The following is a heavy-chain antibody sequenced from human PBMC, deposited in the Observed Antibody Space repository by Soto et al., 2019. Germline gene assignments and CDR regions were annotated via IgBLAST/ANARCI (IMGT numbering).Heavy chain of an antibody. D-gene: IGHD3-3*01. CDR3: ARDRWSGYYTYYYYGMDV. Sequence: ASVKVSCKGAGYTLTDLSMHWVRQAPGKGLEWMGGFDPEDGETIYAQKFQGRVTMTEDTSTDTAYMELSSLRAEDTAVYYCARDRWSGYYTYYYYGMDVWGQGTTVTVSS. V-gene: IGHV1-24*01. J-gene: IGHJ6*02. CDR2: FDPEDGET. CDR1: GYTLTDLS.